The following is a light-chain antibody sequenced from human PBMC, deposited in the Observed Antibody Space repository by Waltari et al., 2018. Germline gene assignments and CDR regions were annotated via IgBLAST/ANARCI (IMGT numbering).Light chain of an antibody. CDR2: DVN. J-gene: IGLJ2*01. V-gene: IGLV2-14*01. CDR1: SSDVGGYNY. CDR3: TSFTSSSTIL. Sequence: QSALTQPAPVSGSPGQSITIPCTGSSSDVGGYNYASWSQQHPGKAPRLMISDVNKRPSGVSNRFSGSKSDNTASLTISGLQAEDEAHYYCTSFTSSSTILFGGGTKLTVL.